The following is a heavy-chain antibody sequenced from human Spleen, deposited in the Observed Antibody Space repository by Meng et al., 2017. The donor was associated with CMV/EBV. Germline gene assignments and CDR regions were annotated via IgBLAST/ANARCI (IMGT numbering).Heavy chain of an antibody. CDR2: MNPNSGNT. D-gene: IGHD6-19*01. CDR1: GYTFTSYD. CDR3: AREGGAVAGPRQNWFDP. Sequence: ASVKVSCKASGYTFTSYDINWVRQATGQGLEWMGWMNPNSGNTGYAQKFQGRVTMTRNTSISTAYMELSSLRSEDTAVYYCAREGGAVAGPRQNWFDPWGQGTLVTVSS. J-gene: IGHJ5*02. V-gene: IGHV1-8*01.